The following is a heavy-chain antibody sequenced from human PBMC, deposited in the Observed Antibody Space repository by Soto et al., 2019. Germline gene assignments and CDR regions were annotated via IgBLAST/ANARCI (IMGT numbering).Heavy chain of an antibody. CDR2: ISAYNGNT. D-gene: IGHD3-10*01. J-gene: IGHJ4*02. Sequence: ASVKVSCKASGYTFTSYGISRVRQAPGQGLEWMGWISAYNGNTNYAQKLQGRVTMTTDTSTSTAYMELSSLRSEDTAVYYCASTGGKRVYYYGSGSYPRQFDYWGQGTLVTVSS. CDR1: GYTFTSYG. V-gene: IGHV1-18*01. CDR3: ASTGGKRVYYYGSGSYPRQFDY.